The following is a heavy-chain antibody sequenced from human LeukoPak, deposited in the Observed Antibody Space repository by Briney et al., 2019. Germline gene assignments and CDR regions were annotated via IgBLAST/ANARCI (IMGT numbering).Heavy chain of an antibody. D-gene: IGHD4-17*01. CDR2: ISSNGGST. Sequence: GGSLRLSCAASGFTFSSYAMHWDRQAPGKGLEYVSAISSNGGSTYYANSVKGRFTISRDNSKNTLYLQMGSLRAEDMAVYYCARDSRSHGDYGYDAFDIWGQGTMVTVSS. J-gene: IGHJ3*02. V-gene: IGHV3-64*01. CDR1: GFTFSSYA. CDR3: ARDSRSHGDYGYDAFDI.